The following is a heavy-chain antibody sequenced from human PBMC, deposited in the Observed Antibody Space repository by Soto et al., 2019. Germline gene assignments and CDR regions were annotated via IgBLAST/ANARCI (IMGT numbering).Heavy chain of an antibody. V-gene: IGHV1-69*13. CDR1: GGTFSSYA. CDR2: IIPIFGTA. Sequence: SVKVSCKASGGTFSSYAISWVRQAPGQGLEWMGGIIPIFGTANYAQKIQGRVTITADESTSTAYLELSSLRSEDTAVYYCARFVDIVVAPAAMGSLYYYYGMDVWGQGTTVTVSS. J-gene: IGHJ6*02. D-gene: IGHD2-2*03. CDR3: ARFVDIVVAPAAMGSLYYYYGMDV.